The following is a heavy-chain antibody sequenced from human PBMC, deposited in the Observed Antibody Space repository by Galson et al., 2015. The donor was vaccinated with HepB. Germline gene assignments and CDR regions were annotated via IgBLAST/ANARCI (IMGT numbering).Heavy chain of an antibody. V-gene: IGHV3-33*01. Sequence: SLRLSCAASGFTFSSYGMHWVRQAPGKGLEWVAVIWYDGSNKYYADSVKGRFTISRDNSKNTLYLQMNSLRAEDTAVYYCARDAAYFGHSGSWDFDYWGQGTLVTVSS. CDR1: GFTFSSYG. D-gene: IGHD1-26*01. J-gene: IGHJ4*02. CDR3: ARDAAYFGHSGSWDFDY. CDR2: IWYDGSNK.